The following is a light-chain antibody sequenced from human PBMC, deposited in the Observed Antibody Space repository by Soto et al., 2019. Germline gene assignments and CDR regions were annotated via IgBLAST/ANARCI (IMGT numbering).Light chain of an antibody. V-gene: IGLV2-14*03. CDR3: CSYTSGSSHVV. CDR1: SSDVGGYNY. CDR2: DVS. Sequence: QSALTQPASVSGSPGQSITISCTGTSSDVGGYNYVSWYQQHPGKAPKLMIYDVSNRPSGVSNRFSGSKSGNTASLTISGLQAEHEADYYCCSYTSGSSHVVFGGGTKLTVL. J-gene: IGLJ2*01.